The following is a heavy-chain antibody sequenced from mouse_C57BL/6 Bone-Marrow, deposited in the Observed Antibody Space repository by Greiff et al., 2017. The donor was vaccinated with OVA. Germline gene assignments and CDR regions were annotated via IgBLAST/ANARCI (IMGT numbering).Heavy chain of an antibody. J-gene: IGHJ3*01. D-gene: IGHD2-5*01. Sequence: QVQLNESGAELARPGASVKLSCKASGYTFTSYGISWVKQRTGQGLEWIGEIYPRSGNTYYTEKFKGKATLTADKSSSTAYMELRSLKSEDSAVYFCAREGSKAWFAYWGQGTLVTVSA. V-gene: IGHV1-81*01. CDR1: GYTFTSYG. CDR3: AREGSKAWFAY. CDR2: IYPRSGNT.